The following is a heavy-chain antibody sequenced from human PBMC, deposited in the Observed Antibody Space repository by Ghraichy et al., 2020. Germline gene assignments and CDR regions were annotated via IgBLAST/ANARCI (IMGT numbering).Heavy chain of an antibody. V-gene: IGHV3-23*01. J-gene: IGHJ4*02. CDR2: ISGSGGST. D-gene: IGHD3-10*01. CDR1: GFTFSSYA. Sequence: ETLSLTCAASGFTFSSYAMSWVRQAPGKGLEWVSAISGSGGSTYYADSVKGRFTISRDNSKNTLYLQMNSLRAEDTAVYYCAKAISGARDYWGQGTLVTVSS. CDR3: AKAISGARDY.